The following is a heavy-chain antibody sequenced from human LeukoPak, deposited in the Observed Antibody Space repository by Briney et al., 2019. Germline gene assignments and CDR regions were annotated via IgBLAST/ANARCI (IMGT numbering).Heavy chain of an antibody. CDR2: IRYDGSKK. V-gene: IGHV3-30*02. CDR3: AKDIVIMVRGFDY. D-gene: IGHD3-10*01. Sequence: GGSLRLSCGASGFTFSTYGMTWVRQAPGKGLEWVAFIRYDGSKKYYADSVKGRFTISRDNSKNTLYLQMNSLRAEDTAVYYCAKDIVIMVRGFDYWGQGTLVTVSS. J-gene: IGHJ4*02. CDR1: GFTFSTYG.